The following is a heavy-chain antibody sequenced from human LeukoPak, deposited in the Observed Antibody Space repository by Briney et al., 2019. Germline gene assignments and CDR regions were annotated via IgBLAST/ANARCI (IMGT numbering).Heavy chain of an antibody. J-gene: IGHJ6*03. CDR2: IYYSGGT. V-gene: IGHV4-39*01. Sequence: SETLSLTCTVSGGSISSSSYYWGWIRQPPGKGLEWIGTIYYSGGTYHNPSLNSRVTISLDTSKNQFSLRLSSVTAADTAVYYCARHGVYAYYYYMDVWGKGTTVTISS. CDR1: GGSISSSSYY. CDR3: ARHGVYAYYYYMDV. D-gene: IGHD2/OR15-2a*01.